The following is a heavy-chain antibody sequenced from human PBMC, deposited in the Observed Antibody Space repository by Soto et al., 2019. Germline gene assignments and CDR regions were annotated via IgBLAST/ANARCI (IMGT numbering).Heavy chain of an antibody. V-gene: IGHV3-30-3*01. Sequence: GGSLRLSCAASGFTFSSYAMHWVRQAPGKGLEWVAVISYDGSNKYYADSVKGRFTISRDNSKNTLYLQMNSLRAEDTAVYYCALLRFLEWLSPTFRGMDVWGQGTTVTVSS. CDR2: ISYDGSNK. D-gene: IGHD3-3*01. J-gene: IGHJ6*02. CDR1: GFTFSSYA. CDR3: ALLRFLEWLSPTFRGMDV.